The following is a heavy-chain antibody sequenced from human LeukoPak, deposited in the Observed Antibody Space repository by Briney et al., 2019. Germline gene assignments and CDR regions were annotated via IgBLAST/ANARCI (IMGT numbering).Heavy chain of an antibody. Sequence: PSETLSLTCTVSGGSISGYYWSWIRQPPGKGLEWIGEINHSGSTNYNPSLKSRVTISVDTSKNQFSLKLSSVTAADTAVYYCARGGAHNWNYGGWFDPWGQGTLVTVSS. V-gene: IGHV4-34*01. CDR2: INHSGST. CDR3: ARGGAHNWNYGGWFDP. J-gene: IGHJ5*02. D-gene: IGHD1-7*01. CDR1: GGSISGYY.